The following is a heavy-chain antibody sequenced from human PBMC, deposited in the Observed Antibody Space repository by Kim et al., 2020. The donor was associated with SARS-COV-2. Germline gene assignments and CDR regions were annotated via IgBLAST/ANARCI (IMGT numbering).Heavy chain of an antibody. J-gene: IGHJ5*02. V-gene: IGHV4-31*02. CDR3: ARAEYSSAGNWFDP. D-gene: IGHD6-6*01. Sequence: PSLKSRVTISVDTSKNKFSLKLSSVTAAGTAVYYCARAEYSSAGNWFDPWGQGTLVTVSS.